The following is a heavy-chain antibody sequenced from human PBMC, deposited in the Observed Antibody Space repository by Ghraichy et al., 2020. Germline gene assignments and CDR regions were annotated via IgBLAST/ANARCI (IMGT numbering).Heavy chain of an antibody. CDR1: GFSLSTSGVG. D-gene: IGHD2-2*01. Sequence: SGPTLVKPTQTLTLTCTFSGFSLSTSGVGVSWIRQPPGQALEWLALIYWNDDKRYSPSLKSRLTITKDTSKNQVVLTMTNMDPVDTATYYCARIDLVVPSHGLHLLFDYWGQGTLVTASS. CDR2: IYWNDDK. V-gene: IGHV2-5*01. CDR3: ARIDLVVPSHGLHLLFDY. J-gene: IGHJ4*02.